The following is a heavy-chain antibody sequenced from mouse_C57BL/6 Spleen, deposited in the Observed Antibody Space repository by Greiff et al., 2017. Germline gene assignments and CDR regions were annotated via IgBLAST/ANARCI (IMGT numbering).Heavy chain of an antibody. CDR3: AREYITTVVPPY. J-gene: IGHJ3*01. V-gene: IGHV1-81*01. CDR2: IFPRSGNT. Sequence: QVQLQQSGAELARPGASVKLSCKASGYTFTSYGISWVKQRTGQGLEWIGEIFPRSGNTYYNEKFKGKATLTADKSSSTAYLELRSLTSEHSAVYGCAREYITTVVPPYWGQGTLVTVSA. D-gene: IGHD1-1*01. CDR1: GYTFTSYG.